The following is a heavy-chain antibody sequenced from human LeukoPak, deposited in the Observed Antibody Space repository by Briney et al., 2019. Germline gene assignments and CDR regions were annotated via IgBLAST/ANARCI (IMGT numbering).Heavy chain of an antibody. CDR2: IIPIFGTA. D-gene: IGHD3-22*01. Sequence: SVKVSCKASGGTFSSYAMSWVRQAPGQGLEWMGGIIPIFGTANYAQKSQGKVTITADETTSTVYVELSTLRSEDTAVYYCARAYYHASSRYYFPLDYWGQGTLVTVSS. V-gene: IGHV1-69*13. CDR1: GGTFSSYA. J-gene: IGHJ4*02. CDR3: ARAYYHASSRYYFPLDY.